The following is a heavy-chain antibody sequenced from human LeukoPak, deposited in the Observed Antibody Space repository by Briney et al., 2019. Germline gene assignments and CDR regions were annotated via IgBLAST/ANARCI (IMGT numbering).Heavy chain of an antibody. CDR2: IYSGGST. V-gene: IGHV3-53*01. Sequence: PGGSLRLSCAASGFTVSSNYMSWVRQAPGKGLEWVSIIYSGGSTYYADSVKGRFSISRDNSKNTLYLQMNSLRAEDTAVYYCARDGYNRELDYWGQGTLVTVSS. J-gene: IGHJ4*02. CDR3: ARDGYNRELDY. CDR1: GFTVSSNY. D-gene: IGHD5-24*01.